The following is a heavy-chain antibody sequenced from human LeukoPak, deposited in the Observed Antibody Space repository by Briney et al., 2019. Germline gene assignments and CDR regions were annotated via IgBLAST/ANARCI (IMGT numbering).Heavy chain of an antibody. CDR2: ISTYNGDT. CDR3: ARDRTYDFWGGYFRNNWFDP. V-gene: IGHV1-18*01. D-gene: IGHD3-3*01. CDR1: GYMFSSFG. Sequence: ASVTVSCKASGYMFSSFGISWVRQAPGQGLEWMGWISTYNGDTNYAQNFQGRVTMTTDTTTTTAYMELRSLRSDDTAVYYCARDRTYDFWGGYFRNNWFDPWGQGTLVTVSS. J-gene: IGHJ5*02.